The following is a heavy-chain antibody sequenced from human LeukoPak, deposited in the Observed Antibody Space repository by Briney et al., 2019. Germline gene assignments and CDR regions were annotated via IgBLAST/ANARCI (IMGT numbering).Heavy chain of an antibody. CDR1: GGSISSYY. CDR3: ARVVAGTGYFQH. D-gene: IGHD6-19*01. J-gene: IGHJ1*01. Sequence: PSETLSLTCTVSGGSISSYYWSWIRQPPGKGLEWIGYIYYSGSTNYNPSLKSRVTLSVDTSKNQFSLKLSSVTAADTAVYYCARVVAGTGYFQHWGQGTLVTVSS. V-gene: IGHV4-59*01. CDR2: IYYSGST.